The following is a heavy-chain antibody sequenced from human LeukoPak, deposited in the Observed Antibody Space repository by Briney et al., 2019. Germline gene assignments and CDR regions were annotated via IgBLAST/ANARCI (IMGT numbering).Heavy chain of an antibody. Sequence: GGSLRLSCAASGFTFSSYSMNWVRQAPGKGLEWVSSISSSSSYIYYADSVKGRFTISRDNAKNSLYLQMNSLRAEDTAVYYCARDTTRRIVGAPLGPWGQGPLVTVSS. CDR2: ISSSSSYI. CDR1: GFTFSSYS. V-gene: IGHV3-21*01. CDR3: ARDTTRRIVGAPLGP. D-gene: IGHD1-26*01. J-gene: IGHJ5*02.